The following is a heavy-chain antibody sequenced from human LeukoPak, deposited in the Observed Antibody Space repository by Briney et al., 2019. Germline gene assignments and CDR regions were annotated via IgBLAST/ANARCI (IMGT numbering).Heavy chain of an antibody. Sequence: GGSLRLSCAASGFTFSSHSMNWVRQAPGKGLEWVSYISSDSSTIYYADSVKGRFTISRDNAKNSLYLQMNSLRAEDTAVYYCARDRSVAAAGTDPDAFDIWGQGTMVTVSS. V-gene: IGHV3-48*01. D-gene: IGHD6-13*01. CDR1: GFTFSSHS. J-gene: IGHJ3*02. CDR2: ISSDSSTI. CDR3: ARDRSVAAAGTDPDAFDI.